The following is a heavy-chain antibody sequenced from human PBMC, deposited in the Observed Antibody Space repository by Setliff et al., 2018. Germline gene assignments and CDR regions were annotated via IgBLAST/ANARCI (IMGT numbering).Heavy chain of an antibody. CDR1: GGSFTGTTYY. Sequence: PSETLSLTCTVSGGSFTGTTYYWGWIRQSPGKGLEWIGTIINSGSTNYNPSLRTRVSISVDTSKNHFSLRLSSVTAADTAVYYCLRIRLVPHGHSWGQGTLVTVSS. J-gene: IGHJ4*02. D-gene: IGHD2-15*01. CDR2: IINSGST. CDR3: LRIRLVPHGHS. V-gene: IGHV4-39*02.